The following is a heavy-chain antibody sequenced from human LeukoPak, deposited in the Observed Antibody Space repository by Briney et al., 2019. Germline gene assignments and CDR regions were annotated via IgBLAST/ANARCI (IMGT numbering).Heavy chain of an antibody. CDR3: ARKRGFGNYYYYGMDV. V-gene: IGHV3-74*03. CDR2: ISPDATNS. CDR1: GFTFSVYY. Sequence: GGSLRLSCAASGFTFSVYYMFWVRQAPGKGLVWVSSISPDATNSKYADFVEGRFTISRDNSKNTLYLQMNSLRAEDTAVYYCARKRGFGNYYYYGMDVWGQGTTVTVSS. D-gene: IGHD3-10*01. J-gene: IGHJ6*02.